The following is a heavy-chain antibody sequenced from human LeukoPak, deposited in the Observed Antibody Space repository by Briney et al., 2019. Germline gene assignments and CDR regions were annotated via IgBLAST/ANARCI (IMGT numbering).Heavy chain of an antibody. Sequence: GASVMVSCKASGYTFTSYDINWVRQATGQGLEWMGWMNPNSGNTGYAQKFQGRVTMTRNTSISTAYMELSSLRSEDTAVYYCARGRSTYYYDSSGYYSLDYWGQGTLVTVSS. J-gene: IGHJ4*02. V-gene: IGHV1-8*01. CDR1: GYTFTSYD. CDR2: MNPNSGNT. CDR3: ARGRSTYYYDSSGYYSLDY. D-gene: IGHD3-22*01.